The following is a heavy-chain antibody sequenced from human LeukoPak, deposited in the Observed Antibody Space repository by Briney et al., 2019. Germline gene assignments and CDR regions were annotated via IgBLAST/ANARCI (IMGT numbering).Heavy chain of an antibody. V-gene: IGHV3-9*03. Sequence: GRSLRLSCTVSGFIFEDYAMHWVRQVPGKGLEWVSSITSNSGYVAYADSVKGRFSISRDNAKNSLYLQMNSLRTEDMAVYYCVQDSYAISSSGSTFASWGQGTLVTVSS. CDR3: VQDSYAISSSGSTFAS. CDR2: ITSNSGYV. D-gene: IGHD2-2*01. J-gene: IGHJ4*02. CDR1: GFIFEDYA.